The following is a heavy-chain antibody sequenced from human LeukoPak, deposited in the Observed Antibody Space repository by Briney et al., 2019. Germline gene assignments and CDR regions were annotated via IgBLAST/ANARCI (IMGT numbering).Heavy chain of an antibody. J-gene: IGHJ4*02. V-gene: IGHV3-72*01. CDR1: GFTSSDHY. D-gene: IGHD3-10*01. Sequence: GGSLRLSCAVSGFTSSDHYMDWVRQAPGKGLEWVGRSRNEAHSYSTDFAASVRGRASLSRDDPRNSLYLQMNSLRTDDTAVYYCVAMLRGVGYWGQGTLVTVSS. CDR2: SRNEAHSYST. CDR3: VAMLRGVGY.